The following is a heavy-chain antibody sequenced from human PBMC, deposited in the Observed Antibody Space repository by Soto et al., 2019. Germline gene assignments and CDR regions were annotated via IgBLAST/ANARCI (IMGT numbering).Heavy chain of an antibody. J-gene: IGHJ4*02. CDR1: GFTFSSYA. V-gene: IGHV3-23*01. CDR3: AKVGRITIFGVVIGPLDY. CDR2: ISGSGGST. D-gene: IGHD3-3*01. Sequence: GGSLRLSCAASGFTFSSYAMSWVRQAPGKGLEWVSAISGSGGSTYYADSVKGRFTISRDNSKNTLYLQMNSLRAEDTAVYYCAKVGRITIFGVVIGPLDYWGQGTLVTAPQ.